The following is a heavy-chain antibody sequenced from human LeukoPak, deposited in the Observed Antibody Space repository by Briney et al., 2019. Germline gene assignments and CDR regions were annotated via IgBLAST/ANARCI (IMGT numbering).Heavy chain of an antibody. CDR3: ARVAAVGVGATGAQRAFDI. CDR2: INPNSGGT. CDR1: GYTFTGYY. V-gene: IGHV1-2*02. Sequence: GASVKVSCKASGYTFTGYYMHWVRQAPGQGLEWMGWINPNSGGTNYAQKFQGRVTMTRDTSISTAYMELSRLRSDDTAVYYCARVAAVGVGATGAQRAFDIWGQGTMVTVSS. J-gene: IGHJ3*02. D-gene: IGHD1-26*01.